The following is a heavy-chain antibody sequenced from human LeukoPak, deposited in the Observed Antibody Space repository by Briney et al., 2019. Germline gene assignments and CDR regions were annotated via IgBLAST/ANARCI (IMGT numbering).Heavy chain of an antibody. J-gene: IGHJ3*02. CDR2: IKQDGTEK. V-gene: IGHV3-7*01. CDR1: GFTFSTFW. CDR3: ARDFRSYIGSGICAFGI. Sequence: PGGSLRLSCAASGFTFSTFWMSWVRQAPGKGLEWVANIKQDGTEKYYVDSVKGRFTISRDNAQNSLYLQMNSLRAEDTAVYYCARDFRSYIGSGICAFGIWGQGTMVTVSS. D-gene: IGHD3-10*01.